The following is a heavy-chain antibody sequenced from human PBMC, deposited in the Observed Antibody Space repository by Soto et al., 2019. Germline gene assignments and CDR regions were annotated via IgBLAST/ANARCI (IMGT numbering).Heavy chain of an antibody. CDR3: TIMGLGTFQY. V-gene: IGHV3-15*01. J-gene: IGHJ4*02. CDR1: GITFSNAW. D-gene: IGHD1-26*01. Sequence: EVQLVESGGGLVKDGGSLRLSCAVSGITFSNAWMAWVRQAPGKGLEWVGRIQKKADGGATEYAASVKGRLSISREDSKNTLYLQMDSLKTDDSAVYYCTIMGLGTFQYWGQGTLLTVSS. CDR2: IQKKADGGAT.